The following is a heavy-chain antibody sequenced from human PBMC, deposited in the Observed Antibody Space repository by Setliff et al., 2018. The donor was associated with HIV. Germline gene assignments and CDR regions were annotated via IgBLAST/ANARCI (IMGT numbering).Heavy chain of an antibody. V-gene: IGHV4-59*08. CDR1: GGSISSYF. Sequence: SETLSLTCTVSGGSISSYFWSWVRQSPGKGLEWIGYNFNSGSTNYNPSLKSRVTISVDMSKNQFSLRLDSVTTADTAVYYCARQHGSSWRFDPWGQGTLVTVSS. CDR3: ARQHGSSWRFDP. J-gene: IGHJ5*02. D-gene: IGHD6-13*01. CDR2: NFNSGST.